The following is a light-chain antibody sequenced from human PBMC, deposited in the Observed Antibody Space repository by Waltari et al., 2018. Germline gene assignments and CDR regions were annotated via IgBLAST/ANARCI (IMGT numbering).Light chain of an antibody. J-gene: IGKJ5*01. Sequence: EIVMTQSPATLSVYPGERATLSCRASQSVSSYLAWYQQKPGQAPRLLIYGASTRATGIPARFSGSGSGTEFTLTISSMQSEDFAVYFCQQYNNWPPITFGQGTRLEIK. V-gene: IGKV3-15*01. CDR3: QQYNNWPPIT. CDR2: GAS. CDR1: QSVSSY.